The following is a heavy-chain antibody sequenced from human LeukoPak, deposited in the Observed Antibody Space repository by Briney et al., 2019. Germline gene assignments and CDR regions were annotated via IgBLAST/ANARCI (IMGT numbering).Heavy chain of an antibody. V-gene: IGHV3-23*01. CDR2: ISGSGGST. Sequence: GGSLRLSCAASGFTFGIYWMSWVRQAPGKGLEWVSAISGSGGSTYYADSVKGRFTISRDNSKNTLYLQMNSLRAEDTAVYYCAKDRKRITIFGVVIISNPNSLDYWGQGTLVTVSS. J-gene: IGHJ4*02. CDR1: GFTFGIYW. CDR3: AKDRKRITIFGVVIISNPNSLDY. D-gene: IGHD3-3*01.